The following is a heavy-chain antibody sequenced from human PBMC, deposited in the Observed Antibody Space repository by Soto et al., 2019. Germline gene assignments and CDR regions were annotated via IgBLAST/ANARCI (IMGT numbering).Heavy chain of an antibody. J-gene: IGHJ3*02. D-gene: IGHD3-10*01. CDR2: IKEDGSVT. Sequence: GGSLRLSCATSDFTISPYWMTWVRQTPGQGLEFVANIKEDGSVTNYVDSVKGRFTISRDNAKNSLYLQMNSLRAEDTDVSYSRKDQWGGAFDIWGRGTTVTVSS. V-gene: IGHV3-7*01. CDR3: RKDQWGGAFDI. CDR1: DFTISPYW.